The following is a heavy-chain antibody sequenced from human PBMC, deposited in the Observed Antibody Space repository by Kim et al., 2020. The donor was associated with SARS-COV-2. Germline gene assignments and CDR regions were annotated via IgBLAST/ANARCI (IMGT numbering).Heavy chain of an antibody. Sequence: GGSLRLSCAASGFTLSSYWMSWVRQAPGKGLEWVANIKQDGSEKYYVDSMKGRFTISRDNAKNSLYLQMNSLRAEDTAVYYCAREKKGYCSGGRCYSDDYYYNGMDVWGQGTTVTVSS. J-gene: IGHJ6*02. CDR3: AREKKGYCSGGRCYSDDYYYNGMDV. CDR2: IKQDGSEK. D-gene: IGHD2-15*01. CDR1: GFTLSSYW. V-gene: IGHV3-7*01.